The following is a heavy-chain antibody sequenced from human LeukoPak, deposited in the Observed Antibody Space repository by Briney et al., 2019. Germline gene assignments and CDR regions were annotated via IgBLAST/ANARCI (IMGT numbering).Heavy chain of an antibody. D-gene: IGHD6-13*01. V-gene: IGHV4-31*03. Sequence: SQTLSLTCPVSGGSLSSGGYYWSWLRQHPGKGLEWIGYIFYSGRTYYNPSLKSRVTISVNTSKNQFSLKLSSVTAADTAVYYCARTSGYSSSRTPPPLDYYGQGTLITVTA. CDR1: GGSLSSGGYY. J-gene: IGHJ4*02. CDR3: ARTSGYSSSRTPPPLDY. CDR2: IFYSGRT.